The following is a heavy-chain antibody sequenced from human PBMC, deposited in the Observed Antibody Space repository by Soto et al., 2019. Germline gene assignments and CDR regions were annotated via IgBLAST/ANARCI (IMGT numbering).Heavy chain of an antibody. Sequence: QVQLVQSGAEVKKPGASVKVSCKASGYTFTGYYMHWVRQAPGQGLEWMGWINPNSGGTNYAQKFQGWVTMTRDTSSSTAYMELSRLRSDDTAVYYCARDAAGDCSSTSCYARENWFDPWGQGTLVTVSS. D-gene: IGHD2-2*01. CDR1: GYTFTGYY. CDR2: INPNSGGT. V-gene: IGHV1-2*04. CDR3: ARDAAGDCSSTSCYARENWFDP. J-gene: IGHJ5*02.